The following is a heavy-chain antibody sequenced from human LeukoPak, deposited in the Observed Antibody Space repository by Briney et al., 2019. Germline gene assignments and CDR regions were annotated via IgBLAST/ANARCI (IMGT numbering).Heavy chain of an antibody. V-gene: IGHV1-18*01. CDR2: ITAYNGNT. J-gene: IGHJ4*02. D-gene: IGHD1-26*01. Sequence: ASVKVSCKASGYTFTSYGISWVRQAPGQGLEWMGWITAYNGNTNYAQKLQGRVTMTTDTSTSTAYMELRRLRSDDTAVYYCARELIDGSYYYFDYWGQGTLVTVSS. CDR3: ARELIDGSYYYFDY. CDR1: GYTFTSYG.